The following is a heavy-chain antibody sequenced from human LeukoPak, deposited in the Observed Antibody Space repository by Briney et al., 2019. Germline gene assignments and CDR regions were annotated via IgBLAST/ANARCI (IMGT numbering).Heavy chain of an antibody. Sequence: KPSETLSLTCTVSGVSISNTVYYWGWIRQAPGKGLEWIGTSFDGGNSYYNPSLKSRVTMSVDGSKNQFSLTLASVTAADAAVYYCATTSGYRNYYYYYIDVWGKRTTVTVSS. CDR3: ATTSGYRNYYYYYIDV. CDR2: SFDGGNS. J-gene: IGHJ6*03. CDR1: GVSISNTVYY. V-gene: IGHV4-39*01. D-gene: IGHD3-22*01.